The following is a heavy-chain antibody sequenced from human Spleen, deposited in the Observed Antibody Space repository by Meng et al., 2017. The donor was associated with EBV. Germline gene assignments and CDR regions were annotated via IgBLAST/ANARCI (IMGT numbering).Heavy chain of an antibody. CDR3: ARDVSNSYTWWALDY. Sequence: HVHPVHLGAEVKKPWASVKGSCKTAGCIFTSHYIHWVRQAPGQGLEWMGIVNAGGDNKWYAQKFQGRVTLTRDTSTSTVYMELSSLRSDDTAVYYCARDVSNSYTWWALDYWGQGTLVTVSS. V-gene: IGHV1-46*01. CDR2: VNAGGDNK. D-gene: IGHD3-16*02. CDR1: GCIFTSHY. J-gene: IGHJ4*02.